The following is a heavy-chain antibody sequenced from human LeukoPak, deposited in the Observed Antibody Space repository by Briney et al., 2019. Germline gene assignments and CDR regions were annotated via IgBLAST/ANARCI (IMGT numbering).Heavy chain of an antibody. D-gene: IGHD3-16*02. Sequence: ETLSLTCAVYGGSFSGYYWSCIRQPPGKGLEWIGEINHSGSTNYNPSLKSRVTISVDTSKNQFSLKLSSVTAADTAVYYCARLAAYYDYVWGSYRAYFDYWGQGTLVTVSS. V-gene: IGHV4-34*01. CDR3: ARLAAYYDYVWGSYRAYFDY. CDR1: GGSFSGYY. CDR2: INHSGST. J-gene: IGHJ4*02.